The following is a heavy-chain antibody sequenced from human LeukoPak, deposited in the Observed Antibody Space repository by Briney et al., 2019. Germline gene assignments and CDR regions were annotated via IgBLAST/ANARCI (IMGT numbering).Heavy chain of an antibody. Sequence: SGTLSLTCAVSGGSISSSNWWSWVRQPPGKGLEWIGEIYHSGNTNYKPSLKSRVTISVDTSKNQFSLKLSSVTAADTAVYYCARGHYGDYPVGQDYYYYGMDVWGQGTTVTVSS. V-gene: IGHV4-4*02. J-gene: IGHJ6*02. CDR3: ARGHYGDYPVGQDYYYYGMDV. CDR2: IYHSGNT. CDR1: GGSISSSNW. D-gene: IGHD4-17*01.